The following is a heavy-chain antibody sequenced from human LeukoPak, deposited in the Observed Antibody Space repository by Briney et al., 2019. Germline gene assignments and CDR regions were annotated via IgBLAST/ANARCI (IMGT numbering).Heavy chain of an antibody. J-gene: IGHJ4*02. CDR1: GYTLTSYY. Sequence: GASVKVSCKASGYTLTSYYMHWVRHPPGQGLEWMGIINPSGGSTSYAQKFQGRVTMTRDTSTSTVYMELSSLRSEDAAVYYCARGLEDIVATVPSYWGQGTLVTVSS. D-gene: IGHD5-12*01. V-gene: IGHV1-46*01. CDR2: INPSGGST. CDR3: ARGLEDIVATVPSY.